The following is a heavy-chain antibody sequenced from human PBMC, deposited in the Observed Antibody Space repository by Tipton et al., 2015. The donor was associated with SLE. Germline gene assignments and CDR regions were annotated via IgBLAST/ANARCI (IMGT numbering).Heavy chain of an antibody. CDR3: ARGRVVPAAISDYYYYMDV. CDR2: IYTGGTT. D-gene: IGHD2-2*02. J-gene: IGHJ6*03. Sequence: GSLRLSCAASGFIVSSNYMNWVRQAPGEGLEWVSVIYTGGTTYYADSVKGRFTISRDNSKNTLYLQMNSLRAEDTAVYYCARGRVVPAAISDYYYYMDVWGKGTTVTVSS. CDR1: GFIVSSNY. V-gene: IGHV3-53*01.